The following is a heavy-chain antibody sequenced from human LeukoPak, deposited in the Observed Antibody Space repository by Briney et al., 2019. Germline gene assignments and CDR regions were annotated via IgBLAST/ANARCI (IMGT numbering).Heavy chain of an antibody. V-gene: IGHV1-18*01. D-gene: IGHD3-22*01. CDR2: ISAYNGNT. J-gene: IGHJ4*02. Sequence: ASVKVSCKASGYTFTSYAISWVRQAPGQGLEWRGWISAYNGNTNYAQKIQGRVTMTTDTSTSTAYMELRSLRSDDTAVYYCARSDRSGFYFDEYWGQGTLVTVSS. CDR1: GYTFTSYA. CDR3: ARSDRSGFYFDEY.